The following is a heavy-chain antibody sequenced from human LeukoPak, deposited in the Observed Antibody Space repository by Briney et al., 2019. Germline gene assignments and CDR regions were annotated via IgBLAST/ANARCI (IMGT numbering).Heavy chain of an antibody. Sequence: PSETLSLTCTVSDGSLSGDYWNWIRQPPGKGLEWIGYIYYTGTTDYSPSLKSRVTISLGTSKNQFSLKLRSVTAADTAVYYCARTNAFGNRGQGTMVTVSS. CDR1: DGSLSGDY. V-gene: IGHV4-59*01. J-gene: IGHJ3*02. CDR3: ARTNAFGN. CDR2: IYYTGTT.